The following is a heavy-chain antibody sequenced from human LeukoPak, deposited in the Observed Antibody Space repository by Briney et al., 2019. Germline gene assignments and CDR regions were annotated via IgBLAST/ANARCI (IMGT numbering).Heavy chain of an antibody. CDR2: ISYDGSNK. J-gene: IGHJ4*02. Sequence: GGSLRLSCAASGFTFSSYAMHWVRQAPGKGLEWVAVISYDGSNKYYADSVKGRFTISRDNTMNSLYLQMSSLRAEDTAVYYCATDRGWRTSGYYLYYFEYWGQGTLVTYSS. V-gene: IGHV3-30-3*01. CDR3: ATDRGWRTSGYYLYYFEY. CDR1: GFTFSSYA. D-gene: IGHD3-3*01.